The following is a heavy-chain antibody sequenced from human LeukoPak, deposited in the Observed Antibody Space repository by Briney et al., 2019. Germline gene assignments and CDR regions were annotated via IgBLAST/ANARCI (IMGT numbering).Heavy chain of an antibody. V-gene: IGHV3-33*06. CDR3: AKELQAGWYYFDY. D-gene: IGHD6-19*01. Sequence: GGSLRLSCAASGFTFSSYGMHWVRQAPGKGLEWVAVIWYDGSNKYYADSVKGRFTISRDNSKNTLYLQMNSLRAEDTAVYHCAKELQAGWYYFDYWGQGTLVTVSS. CDR1: GFTFSSYG. CDR2: IWYDGSNK. J-gene: IGHJ4*02.